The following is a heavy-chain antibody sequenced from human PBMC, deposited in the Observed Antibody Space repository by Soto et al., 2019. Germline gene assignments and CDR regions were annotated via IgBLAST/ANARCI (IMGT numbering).Heavy chain of an antibody. D-gene: IGHD3-22*01. CDR3: ARDPRVYYDSSGYYWVY. CDR2: ISAYNGTT. J-gene: IGHJ4*02. Sequence: GASVKVSCKASGYTFTSRYMHWVRQAPGQGLEWMGWISAYNGTTNYAQNFQGRVTMTTDTSTSTAYMELRSLRSDDTAVYYCARDPRVYYDSSGYYWVYWGQGTLVTVSS. V-gene: IGHV1-18*04. CDR1: GYTFTSRY.